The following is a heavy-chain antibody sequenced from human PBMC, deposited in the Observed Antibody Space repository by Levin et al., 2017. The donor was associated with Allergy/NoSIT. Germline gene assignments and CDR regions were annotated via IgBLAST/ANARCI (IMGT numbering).Heavy chain of an antibody. D-gene: IGHD2-15*01. Sequence: GGSLRLSCKASGYTFTGYYMHWVRQAPGQGLEWMGRISPNTGGTNYAQKFQGRVTMTRDTSISTAYMDLSRLRSDDTAVYYCARVVVVVSAKTAFDIWGQGTMVTVSS. V-gene: IGHV1-2*06. CDR2: ISPNTGGT. CDR3: ARVVVVVSAKTAFDI. CDR1: GYTFTGYY. J-gene: IGHJ3*02.